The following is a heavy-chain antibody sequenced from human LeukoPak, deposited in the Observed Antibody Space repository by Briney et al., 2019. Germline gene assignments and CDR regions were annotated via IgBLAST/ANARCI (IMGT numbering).Heavy chain of an antibody. J-gene: IGHJ6*02. CDR1: GFTVSSNY. CDR2: IYSGGST. V-gene: IGHV3-66*01. CDR3: AGYSYSCCGMDV. Sequence: PGGSLRLSCAASGFTVSSNYMSWVRQAPGKGLEWVSVIYSGGSTYYADSVKGRFTISRDNSKNTLYLQMNNLRAEDTAVYHCAGYSYSCCGMDVWGQGTTVTVSS. D-gene: IGHD5-18*01.